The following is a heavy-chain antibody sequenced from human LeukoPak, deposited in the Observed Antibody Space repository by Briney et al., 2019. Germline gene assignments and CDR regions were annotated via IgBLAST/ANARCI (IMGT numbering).Heavy chain of an antibody. CDR3: AARKVRGVWFYLDY. V-gene: IGHV3-23*01. CDR2: IYDDNT. D-gene: IGHD3-10*01. CDR1: GFTVSANA. Sequence: GVSLRLSCAASGFTVSANAMAWVRQDPGKGLEWVSTIYDDNTYYADSVKGRFAISTDNSKNTLYLQMNSLRVEDTAVYFCAARKVRGVWFYLDYWGQGTLVTVSS. J-gene: IGHJ4*02.